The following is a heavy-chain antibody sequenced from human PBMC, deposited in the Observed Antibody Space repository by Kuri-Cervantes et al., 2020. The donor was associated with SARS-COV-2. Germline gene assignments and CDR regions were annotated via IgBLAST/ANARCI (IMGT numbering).Heavy chain of an antibody. V-gene: IGHV1-8*01. CDR3: ASWIVVVPAAMGGYYYYGMDV. D-gene: IGHD2-2*01. Sequence: ASVKVSCKASGYTFTGYDINWVRQATGQGLEWMGWMNPNSGNTGYAQKFQGRVTMTRNTSISTAYMELSSLRSEDTAVYYCASWIVVVPAAMGGYYYYGMDVWGQGTTVTVSS. CDR1: GYTFTGYD. CDR2: MNPNSGNT. J-gene: IGHJ6*02.